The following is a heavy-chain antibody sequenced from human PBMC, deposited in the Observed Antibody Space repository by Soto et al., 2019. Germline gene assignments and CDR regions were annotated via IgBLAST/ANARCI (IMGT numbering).Heavy chain of an antibody. D-gene: IGHD5-12*01. Sequence: ASVKVSCKVSGYTLTELSMHWVRQAPGKGLEWMGGFDPEDGETIYAQKFQGRVTMTEDTSTDTAYMELSSLRSEDTAVYYCATDRWLHYHFDYWGQGTLVTVSS. CDR2: FDPEDGET. J-gene: IGHJ4*02. CDR3: ATDRWLHYHFDY. CDR1: GYTLTELS. V-gene: IGHV1-24*01.